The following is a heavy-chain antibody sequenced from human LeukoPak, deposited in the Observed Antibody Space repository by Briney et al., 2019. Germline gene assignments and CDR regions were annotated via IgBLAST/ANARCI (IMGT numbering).Heavy chain of an antibody. J-gene: IGHJ4*02. CDR2: ISYDGSNI. CDR1: GFTFSNYA. Sequence: GGSLRLSCAASGFTFSNYAMHWVRQAPGKGLEWVTLISYDGSNIQYADSVKGRFTISRDNSKNTLYLQMNSLRAEDTAVYYCAKGVDSSGLLWGQGTLVTVSS. V-gene: IGHV3-30-3*01. D-gene: IGHD6-19*01. CDR3: AKGVDSSGLL.